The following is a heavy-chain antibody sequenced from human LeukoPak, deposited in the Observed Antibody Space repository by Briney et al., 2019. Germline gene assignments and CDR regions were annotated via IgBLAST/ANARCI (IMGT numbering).Heavy chain of an antibody. CDR3: ARGEQQLATLDY. CDR2: INPNSGGT. J-gene: IGHJ4*02. V-gene: IGHV1-2*02. CDR1: GYTFTGYY. Sequence: GASVKVSCKASGYTFTGYYMHWVRQAPGQGLEWMGWINPNSGGTNYAQKFQGMVTMTRDTSISTAYMALSRLRSDDPAVYYCARGEQQLATLDYWGQGTLVTVSS. D-gene: IGHD6-13*01.